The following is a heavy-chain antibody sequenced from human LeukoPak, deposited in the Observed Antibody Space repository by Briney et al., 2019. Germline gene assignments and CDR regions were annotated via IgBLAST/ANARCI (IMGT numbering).Heavy chain of an antibody. Sequence: VASVTVSCKASGYTFTSYYMHWVRQAPGQGLEWMGWISAYNGNTNYAQMLQGRVTMTTDTSTSTAYMELRSLRSDDTAVYYCARISLSIAVARAFDYWGQGTLVTVSS. V-gene: IGHV1-18*04. D-gene: IGHD6-19*01. CDR2: ISAYNGNT. CDR1: GYTFTSYY. J-gene: IGHJ4*02. CDR3: ARISLSIAVARAFDY.